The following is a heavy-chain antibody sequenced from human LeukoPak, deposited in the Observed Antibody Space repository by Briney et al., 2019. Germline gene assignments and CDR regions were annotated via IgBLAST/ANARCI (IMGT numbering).Heavy chain of an antibody. CDR3: ARAKIYDFWSGCPHMDV. CDR1: GGSISSGDYY. D-gene: IGHD3-3*01. Sequence: SQTLSLTCTVSGGSISSGDYYWSWIRQPPGKGLEWIGEINHSGSTNYNPSLKSRVTISVDTSKNQFSLKLSSVTAADTAVYYCARAKIYDFWSGCPHMDVWGKGTTVTVS. V-gene: IGHV4-30-4*08. J-gene: IGHJ6*03. CDR2: INHSGST.